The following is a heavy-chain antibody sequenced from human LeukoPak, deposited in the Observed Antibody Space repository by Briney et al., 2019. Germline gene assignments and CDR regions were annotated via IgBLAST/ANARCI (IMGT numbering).Heavy chain of an antibody. V-gene: IGHV3-23*01. CDR2: ISGSGGST. Sequence: PGGSLRLSCAASGFTFSSYAMSWVRQAPGKGLEWVSAISGSGGSTYYADSVKGRFTISRDNSKNTLYLQMNSLRAEDTAVYYCAKDLAVIVVVIMDYWGQGTLVTVSS. CDR1: GFTFSSYA. D-gene: IGHD3-22*01. J-gene: IGHJ4*02. CDR3: AKDLAVIVVVIMDY.